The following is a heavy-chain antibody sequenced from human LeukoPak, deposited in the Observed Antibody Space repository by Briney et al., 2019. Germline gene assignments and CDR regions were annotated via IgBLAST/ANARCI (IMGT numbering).Heavy chain of an antibody. Sequence: PSQTLPLTCTVSGGSISSGDYYWTWIRQHPGKGLEWIGYIYYSGSTYYNPSLKSRVTISLDTSKNQFSLKLTYVTAADTAVYYCARAITIYGVVTPFDPWGQGTLVTVSS. V-gene: IGHV4-31*03. CDR1: GGSISSGDYY. D-gene: IGHD3-3*01. CDR2: IYYSGST. J-gene: IGHJ5*02. CDR3: ARAITIYGVVTPFDP.